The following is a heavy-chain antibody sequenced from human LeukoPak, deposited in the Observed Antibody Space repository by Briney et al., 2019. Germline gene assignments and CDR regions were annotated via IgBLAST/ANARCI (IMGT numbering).Heavy chain of an antibody. D-gene: IGHD3-22*01. Sequence: GGALRLSCAASGFTFSNYEMNWVRQAPGKGLEWVRYISSSGGTIYYAESVKGRFTISRDNAKNSLYLQMNSLRAEDTAVYYCARVNYWGQGTLVTVSS. CDR1: GFTFSNYE. CDR3: ARVNY. CDR2: ISSSGGTI. J-gene: IGHJ4*02. V-gene: IGHV3-48*03.